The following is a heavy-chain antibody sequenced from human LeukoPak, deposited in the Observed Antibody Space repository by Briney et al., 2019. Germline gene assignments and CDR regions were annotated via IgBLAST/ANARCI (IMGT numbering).Heavy chain of an antibody. Sequence: ASVKVSCKASGYTFTNYGISWVRQAPGQGLEWMGWISGYNGHTNYAQKLQGRVTMTTDTSTSTAYMELRSLRSDDTAVYYCARGSTARYYYDSSGYYRGAFGYWGQGTLVTVSS. V-gene: IGHV1-18*01. D-gene: IGHD3-22*01. CDR1: GYTFTNYG. CDR2: ISGYNGHT. J-gene: IGHJ4*02. CDR3: ARGSTARYYYDSSGYYRGAFGY.